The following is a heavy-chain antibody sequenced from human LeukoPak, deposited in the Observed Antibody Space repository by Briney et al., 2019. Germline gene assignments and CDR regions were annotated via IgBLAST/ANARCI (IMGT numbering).Heavy chain of an antibody. Sequence: ESGPALVKPTQTLTLTCTFSGFSLSTSGMCVSWIRQPPGKALEWLARIDWDDDKYYSTSLKTRLTISKDTSKNQVVLTMTNMDPVDTATYYCARIRRSGWYGDLYYYGMDVWGQGTTVTVSS. CDR3: ARIRRSGWYGDLYYYGMDV. CDR1: GFSLSTSGMC. D-gene: IGHD6-19*01. CDR2: IDWDDDK. V-gene: IGHV2-70*11. J-gene: IGHJ6*02.